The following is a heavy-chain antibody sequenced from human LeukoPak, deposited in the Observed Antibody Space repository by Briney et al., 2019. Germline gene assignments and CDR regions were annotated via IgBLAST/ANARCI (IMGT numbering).Heavy chain of an antibody. CDR2: ISNSGGST. J-gene: IGHJ4*02. CDR3: ARDKWDTGTTSVFDY. D-gene: IGHD1-1*01. CDR1: GFTFSSYG. Sequence: PGGSLRLSCAASGFTFSSYGMSWVRQAPGKGLEWVSSISNSGGSTYHADSVKGRFTISRDNSKNTLYLQMNSLRAEDTAVYYCARDKWDTGTTSVFDYWGQGTLVTVSS. V-gene: IGHV3-23*01.